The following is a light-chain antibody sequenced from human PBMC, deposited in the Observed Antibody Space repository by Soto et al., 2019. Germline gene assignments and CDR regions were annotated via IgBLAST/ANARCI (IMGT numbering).Light chain of an antibody. CDR2: DAS. CDR1: QSISYN. Sequence: EIVLTQSPATLSLSPGERATLSCRASQSISYNLAWYQQKPGQAPRLLIYDASNRATGVPARFSGSGSGTDFTLSISSLEPEDFAVYYCQHYGTSLYTFGQGTKLEIK. CDR3: QHYGTSLYT. J-gene: IGKJ2*01. V-gene: IGKV3-11*01.